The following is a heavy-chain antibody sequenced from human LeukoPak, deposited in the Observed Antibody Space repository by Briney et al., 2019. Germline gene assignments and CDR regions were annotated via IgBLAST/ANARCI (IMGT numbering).Heavy chain of an antibody. CDR1: GFIVSSNY. Sequence: TGGSLRLSCAASGFIVSSNYMNWVRQAPGKGLEWVSIIYSGGATYYADSVKGRFTISRDNSKNTLYLQMNSLRAEDTAVYYCARDRNDYRDYRSYEVWGQGTLVTVSS. CDR2: IYSGGAT. J-gene: IGHJ4*02. D-gene: IGHD4-17*01. V-gene: IGHV3-53*01. CDR3: ARDRNDYRDYRSYEV.